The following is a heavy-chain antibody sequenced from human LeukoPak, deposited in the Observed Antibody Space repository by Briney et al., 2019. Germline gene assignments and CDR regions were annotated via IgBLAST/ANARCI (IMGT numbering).Heavy chain of an antibody. Sequence: PSETLSLTCTVSGGFISNDCWSWIRQPAGKGLEWVGRIQTSGSTRYNPSLESRVTISLDKSKNEISLKQTSVTAADTAVYYCARGLSPSYDYNYFDPWGQGTLVTVSS. D-gene: IGHD3-16*01. CDR1: GGFISNDC. CDR3: ARGLSPSYDYNYFDP. V-gene: IGHV4-4*07. J-gene: IGHJ5*02. CDR2: IQTSGST.